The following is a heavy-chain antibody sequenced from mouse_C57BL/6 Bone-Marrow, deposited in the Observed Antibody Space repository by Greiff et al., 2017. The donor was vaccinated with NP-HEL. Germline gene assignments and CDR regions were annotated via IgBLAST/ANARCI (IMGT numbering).Heavy chain of an antibody. D-gene: IGHD2-5*01. CDR1: GFSLRTFGMG. CDR2: IWWDDDK. J-gene: IGHJ3*01. V-gene: IGHV8-8*01. Sequence: TLKESGPGILQPSQTLSLTCSFSGFSLRTFGMGVGWIRQPSGKGLEWLAHIWWDDDKYYNTALKSRLPISKDTSKNQVCLKIANVDTAETATYDCARAGDYSNYVAYWGQGTLVTVSA. CDR3: ARAGDYSNYVAY.